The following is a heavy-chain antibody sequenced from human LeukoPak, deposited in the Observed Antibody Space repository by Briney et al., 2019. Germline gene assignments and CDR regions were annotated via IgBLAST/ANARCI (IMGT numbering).Heavy chain of an antibody. CDR1: GCPNRRYH. J-gene: IGHJ5*02. D-gene: IGHD5-18*01. Sequence: ETLSLNCTGSGCPNRRYHRNWIRQPPGKGLEWIGYIYYSGSTNYNPSLKSLVTISVDTSKNQFSLKLSSVTAADTAVYYCARVDTAVKWFDPWGQGTLVTVSS. V-gene: IGHV4-59*01. CDR2: IYYSGST. CDR3: ARVDTAVKWFDP.